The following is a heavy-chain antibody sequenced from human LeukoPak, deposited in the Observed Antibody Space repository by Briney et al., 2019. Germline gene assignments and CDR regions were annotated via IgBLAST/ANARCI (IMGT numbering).Heavy chain of an antibody. Sequence: SETLSLTCTVSGGSIRSSYYYWGWIRQPPGKGLEWIGSIYDSGSTYYNPSLKSRVTISVDTSKNQFSLKLNSVTAADTAVYYCARERDSSGSIDYWGQGTLVTVSS. J-gene: IGHJ4*02. D-gene: IGHD3-22*01. CDR1: GGSIRSSYYY. CDR2: IYDSGST. CDR3: ARERDSSGSIDY. V-gene: IGHV4-39*02.